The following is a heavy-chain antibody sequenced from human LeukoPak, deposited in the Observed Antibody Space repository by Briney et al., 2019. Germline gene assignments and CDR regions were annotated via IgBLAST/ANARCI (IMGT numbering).Heavy chain of an antibody. J-gene: IGHJ4*02. V-gene: IGHV3-30-3*01. D-gene: IGHD5-12*01. CDR3: AREGGYDPLNYFDY. Sequence: LRLSCAASGFTFSSYAMHWVRQAPGKGLEWVAVISYDGSNKYYADSVKGRFTISRDNSKNTLYLQMNSLRAEDTAVYYCAREGGYDPLNYFDYWGQGTLVTVSS. CDR1: GFTFSSYA. CDR2: ISYDGSNK.